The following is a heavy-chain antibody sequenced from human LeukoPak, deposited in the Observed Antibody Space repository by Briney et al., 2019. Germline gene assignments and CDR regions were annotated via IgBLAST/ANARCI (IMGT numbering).Heavy chain of an antibody. CDR2: ISSSSSTI. V-gene: IGHV3-48*01. CDR3: AREVVGATDHDAFDI. CDR1: GFTFSSYS. J-gene: IGHJ3*02. D-gene: IGHD1-26*01. Sequence: PGGSLRLSCAASGFTFSSYSMNWVRQAPGKGLKWVSYISSSSSTIYYADSVKGRFTISRDNAKNSLYLQMNSLRAEDTAVYYCAREVVGATDHDAFDIWGQGTMVTVSS.